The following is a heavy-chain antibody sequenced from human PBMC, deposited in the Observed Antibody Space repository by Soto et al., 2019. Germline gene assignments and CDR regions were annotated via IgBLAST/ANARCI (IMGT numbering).Heavy chain of an antibody. CDR3: AKGRFLEWLFDAFDI. CDR1: GFTFSSYA. CDR2: ISGSGGST. J-gene: IGHJ3*02. V-gene: IGHV3-23*01. Sequence: EVQLLESGGGLVQPGGSLRLSCAASGFTFSSYAMSWVRQAPGKGLEWVSAISGSGGSTYYADSVKGRFTISRDNSKNTLFLQMNSLRAEETAVYYCAKGRFLEWLFDAFDIWGQGTMVTVSS. D-gene: IGHD3-3*01.